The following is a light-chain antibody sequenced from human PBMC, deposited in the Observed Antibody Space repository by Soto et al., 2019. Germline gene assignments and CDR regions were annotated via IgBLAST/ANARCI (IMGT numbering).Light chain of an antibody. V-gene: IGLV2-14*01. CDR2: EVS. CDR3: SSYTSSSTLV. Sequence: QSALTQPASVSGSPGQSITISCTGTSSDLGDYNYVSWYQQHPGKAPKLMIYEVSNRPSGISNRFSGSKSGNTASLTISGLQAEDEADYYCSSYTSSSTLVFGTGTKLTVL. CDR1: SSDLGDYNY. J-gene: IGLJ1*01.